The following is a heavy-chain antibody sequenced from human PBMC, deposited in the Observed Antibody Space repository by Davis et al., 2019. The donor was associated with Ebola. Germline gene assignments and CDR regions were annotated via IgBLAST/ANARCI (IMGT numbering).Heavy chain of an antibody. CDR3: IRGSRGWYFDL. Sequence: SQTLSLTCAISGDSVSSNSAAWNWMRQSPSRGLEWLGRTYYRSKWYNDDAVSVKSRITINPDTSKNQFPLQLNSVTPEDTAVYYCIRGSRGWYFDLWGRGTLVTVSS. CDR1: GDSVSSNSAA. D-gene: IGHD3-10*01. CDR2: TYYRSKWYN. V-gene: IGHV6-1*01. J-gene: IGHJ2*01.